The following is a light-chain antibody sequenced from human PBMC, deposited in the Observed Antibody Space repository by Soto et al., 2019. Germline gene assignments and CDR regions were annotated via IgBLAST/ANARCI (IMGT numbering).Light chain of an antibody. CDR3: QQYNSYSAFT. CDR1: QSINSW. J-gene: IGKJ3*01. V-gene: IGKV1-5*03. Sequence: DIQMTQSPSTLSASVGDRVIITCRASQSINSWLAWFQQKPGEAPKLLIYKASSLAIGVPLRFSGSGSGTEFTLTISNLQPDDFSTYYCQQYNSYSAFTFGPGTSVDIK. CDR2: KAS.